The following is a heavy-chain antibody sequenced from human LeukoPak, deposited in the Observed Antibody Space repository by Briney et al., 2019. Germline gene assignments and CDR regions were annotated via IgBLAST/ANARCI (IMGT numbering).Heavy chain of an antibody. J-gene: IGHJ4*02. V-gene: IGHV1-24*01. CDR2: FDPDDGET. D-gene: IGHD1-26*01. Sequence: GASVKVSCKVSGYTLPELPIHWVRQAPGKGLEWMGGFDPDDGETVYAQMFQGRVTMTEDTSSDTASMELSSLRSEDTAVYYCATGTSGSYYVGIVRPIDYWGQGTLVTVSS. CDR1: GYTLPELP. CDR3: ATGTSGSYYVGIVRPIDY.